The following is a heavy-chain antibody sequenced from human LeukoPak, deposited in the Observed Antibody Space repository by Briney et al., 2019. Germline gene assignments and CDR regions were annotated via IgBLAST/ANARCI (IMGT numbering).Heavy chain of an antibody. J-gene: IGHJ4*02. D-gene: IGHD3/OR15-3a*01. CDR1: GFTFSSYS. V-gene: IGHV3-48*01. Sequence: PGGSLRLSCAASGFTFSSYSMNWVRQAPGKGLEWVSYISSSSSTIYYADSVKGRFTISRDNAKNSLYLQMNSLRAEDTAVYYCARATTLPGFRDFWTSDRFDYWGQGTLVTVSS. CDR3: ARATTLPGFRDFWTSDRFDY. CDR2: ISSSSSTI.